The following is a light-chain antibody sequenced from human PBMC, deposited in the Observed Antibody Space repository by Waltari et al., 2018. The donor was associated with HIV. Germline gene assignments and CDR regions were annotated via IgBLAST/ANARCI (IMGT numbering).Light chain of an antibody. CDR1: QKVNKH. Sequence: EIQMTQSPATLSVSPGERATLSCRASQKVNKHLAWYQQKLAQPPRLLIYDISTSAPGIPARFSASGSVTEFTLTISSLQSEDFGVYYCQQYTYWPLTFGGGTKVEIQ. CDR2: DIS. V-gene: IGKV3-15*01. J-gene: IGKJ4*01. CDR3: QQYTYWPLT.